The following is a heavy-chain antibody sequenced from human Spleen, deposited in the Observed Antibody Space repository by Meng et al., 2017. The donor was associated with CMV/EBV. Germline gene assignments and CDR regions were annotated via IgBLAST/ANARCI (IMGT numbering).Heavy chain of an antibody. J-gene: IGHJ4*02. Sequence: SETLSLTCSVSDSSISGYYWNWIRQPPGKGLQWIGSIYYTGSTNYNPSLKSRVTISVNTSKKQFSLKLSSVPAADTAVYYCARTLGPHWGQGTMVTVSS. CDR1: DSSISGYY. CDR2: IYYTGST. CDR3: ARTLGPH. V-gene: IGHV4-59*01. D-gene: IGHD7-27*01.